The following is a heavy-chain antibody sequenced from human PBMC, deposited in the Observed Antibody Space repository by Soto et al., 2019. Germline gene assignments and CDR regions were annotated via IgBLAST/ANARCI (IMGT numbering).Heavy chain of an antibody. Sequence: QVQLQESGPGLVKPSQTLSLTCTVSGGSISSGGYFWSWIRQPPGKGLEWIGNIFYIGTTYYTPYLKSRVTISVDTSKNQFSLTLSSVTAADTAVYFCARGVLYWGQGALVTVSS. V-gene: IGHV4-31*03. CDR1: GGSISSGGYF. J-gene: IGHJ4*02. D-gene: IGHD1-1*01. CDR2: IFYIGTT. CDR3: ARGVLY.